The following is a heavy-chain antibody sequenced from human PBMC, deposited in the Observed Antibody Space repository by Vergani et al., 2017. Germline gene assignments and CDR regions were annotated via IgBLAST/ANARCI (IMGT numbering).Heavy chain of an antibody. V-gene: IGHV4-34*01. CDR1: GGSFSGYY. J-gene: IGHJ6*03. CDR3: AREGPGRYYYYYYMDV. CDR2: INHSGST. Sequence: QVQLQQWGAGLLKPSETLSLTCAVYGGSFSGYYWSWIRQPPGKGLEWIGEINHSGSTNYNPSLKSRVTISVDTSKNQFSLKLSSVTAADTAVYYCAREGPGRYYYYYYMDVWGKGTTVTVSS.